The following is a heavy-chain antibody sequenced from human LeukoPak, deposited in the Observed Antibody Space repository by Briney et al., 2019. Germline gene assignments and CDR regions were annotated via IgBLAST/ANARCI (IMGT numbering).Heavy chain of an antibody. V-gene: IGHV4-34*01. Sequence: SETLSLTCAVSGGSFSTYYWSWIRQPPGKGLEWIGEIDHSGSTNYNPSLKSRVTISVDTSKNQFSLKLSSVTAADTAVYYCARTRPPGYCSGGSCYRSGWFDPWGQGTLVTVSS. CDR2: IDHSGST. CDR3: ARTRPPGYCSGGSCYRSGWFDP. D-gene: IGHD2-15*01. J-gene: IGHJ5*02. CDR1: GGSFSTYY.